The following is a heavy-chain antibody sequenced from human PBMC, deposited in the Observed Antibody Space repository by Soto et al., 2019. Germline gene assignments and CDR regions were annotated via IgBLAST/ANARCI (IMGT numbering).Heavy chain of an antibody. CDR2: INGRSNYV. V-gene: IGHV3-21*01. CDR3: AREDGVVGSSSAFDH. CDR1: GFTFSTYT. Sequence: LRLSCVFSGFTFSTYTMNRVRQAPGTGLEWVSSINGRSNYVYYADSVKGRFTISRDNANNSLYLQMNRLRAEDTAIYYCAREDGVVGSSSAFDHWGLGTLVTVAS. J-gene: IGHJ4*02. D-gene: IGHD1-26*01.